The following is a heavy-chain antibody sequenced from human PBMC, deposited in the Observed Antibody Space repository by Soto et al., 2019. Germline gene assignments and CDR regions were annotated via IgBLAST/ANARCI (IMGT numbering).Heavy chain of an antibody. CDR3: ARDREYYDFWSGYYSFYYYGMDV. CDR2: INPNSGGT. V-gene: IGHV1-2*02. CDR1: GYTFTGYY. D-gene: IGHD3-3*01. Sequence: GASVKVSCKASGYTFTGYYMHWVRQAPGQGLEWMGWINPNSGGTNYAQKFQGRVTMTRDTSISTAYMELSRLRSDDTAVYYCARDREYYDFWSGYYSFYYYGMDVWGQGTTVTVPS. J-gene: IGHJ6*02.